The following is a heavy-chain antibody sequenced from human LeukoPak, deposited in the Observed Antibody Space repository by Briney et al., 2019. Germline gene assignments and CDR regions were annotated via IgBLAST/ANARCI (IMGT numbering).Heavy chain of an antibody. CDR3: TRHHSK. J-gene: IGHJ4*02. CDR2: IRGSSIST. CDR1: GFTFSSYA. Sequence: GGSLRLSCAASGFTFSSYAMSWVRQAPGKGLEWVSSIRGSSISTYYADSVKGRFTISRDDSKNTAYLQMNSLKTEDTAVYYCTRHHSKWGQGTLVTVSS. V-gene: IGHV3-23*01. D-gene: IGHD4-4*01.